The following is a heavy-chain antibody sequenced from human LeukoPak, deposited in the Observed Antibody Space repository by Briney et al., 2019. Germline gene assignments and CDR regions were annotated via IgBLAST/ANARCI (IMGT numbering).Heavy chain of an antibody. CDR2: ISSSSTYI. CDR1: GFTFSSYG. CDR3: ATSAVPSNFYYYAMDV. V-gene: IGHV3-21*01. J-gene: IGHJ6*02. Sequence: PGGSLRLSCAASGFTFSSYGMSWVRQAPGKGLEWVSSISSSSTYIDYADSVKGRFTISRDSAKNSLYLQMNSLRAEDTALYYCATSAVPSNFYYYAMDVWGQGTTVTVSS.